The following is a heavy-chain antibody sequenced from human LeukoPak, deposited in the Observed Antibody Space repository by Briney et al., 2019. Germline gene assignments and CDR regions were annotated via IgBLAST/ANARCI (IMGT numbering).Heavy chain of an antibody. CDR3: ARDPPSYYDSSSFDY. Sequence: ASVKVSCKASGYTFTDYYIHWVRQPPGQGLEWMGWINPNSGGTKYAQKFQGRVSMTRDTSISTAYMELSRLRYDDTAVYYCARDPPSYYDSSSFDYWGQGTLVTVSS. CDR2: INPNSGGT. CDR1: GYTFTDYY. D-gene: IGHD3-22*01. V-gene: IGHV1-2*02. J-gene: IGHJ4*02.